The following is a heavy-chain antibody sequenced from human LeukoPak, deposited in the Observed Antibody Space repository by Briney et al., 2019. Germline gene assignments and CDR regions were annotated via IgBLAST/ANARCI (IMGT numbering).Heavy chain of an antibody. CDR3: ASHGGL. CDR2: IWYDGTNE. J-gene: IGHJ4*02. CDR1: GFSFRIYG. Sequence: PGSSLRLSCVASGFSFRIYGMHWVRQPPGKGLEWVAVIWYDGTNENYADSVKGRFTISRDNLKNTLYLKMNNLRAEDTAVFYCASHGGLWGQGTLVTVSS. V-gene: IGHV3-33*01. D-gene: IGHD6-25*01.